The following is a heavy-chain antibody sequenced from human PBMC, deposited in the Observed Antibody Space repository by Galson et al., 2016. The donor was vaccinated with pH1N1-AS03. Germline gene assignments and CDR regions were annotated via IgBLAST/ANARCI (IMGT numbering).Heavy chain of an antibody. CDR2: IIAMFGTA. CDR3: AKDANYDFWSGHDAFDI. J-gene: IGHJ3*02. CDR1: GGTFSSDA. V-gene: IGHV1-69*06. Sequence: SVKLSCRAAGGTFSSDAISWVRQAPGQGLEWMGGIIAMFGTANYAQKVQGRVTITADKYTSTADMELSSLRSEDTAVYYGAKDANYDFWSGHDAFDIWGKGTMVTVSS. D-gene: IGHD3-3*01.